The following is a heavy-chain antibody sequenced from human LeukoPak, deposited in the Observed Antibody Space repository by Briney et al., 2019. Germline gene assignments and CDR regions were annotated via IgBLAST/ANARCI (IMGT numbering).Heavy chain of an antibody. J-gene: IGHJ4*02. V-gene: IGHV3-23*01. CDR2: MSADSATT. CDR1: GFTFSNYN. D-gene: IGHD3-10*01. Sequence: GGSLRLSCAASGFTFSNYNMVWVRQAPGKGLEWVSVMSADSATTFYADSVKGRFTISRDNAKNTVFLQMSSLRAEDTALYYCARKSASGNYPLDYWGQGTLVTVSS. CDR3: ARKSASGNYPLDY.